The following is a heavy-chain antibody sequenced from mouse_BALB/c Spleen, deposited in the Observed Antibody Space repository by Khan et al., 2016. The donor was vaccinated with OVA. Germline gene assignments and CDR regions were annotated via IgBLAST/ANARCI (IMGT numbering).Heavy chain of an antibody. CDR1: GYSITSGY. J-gene: IGHJ3*01. CDR3: ARSTYRYAFAY. CDR2: MIYTGYT. D-gene: IGHD2-14*01. V-gene: IGHV3-8*02. Sequence: MQLEESGPSLVKPSQTLSLTCSVTGYSITSGYWSWIRKFPGNKLEYMGYMIYTGYTDYNPSIKSRLATTPHTTTYQSALQLNSVTADDTATYYCARSTYRYAFAYWGQGTLVTVSA.